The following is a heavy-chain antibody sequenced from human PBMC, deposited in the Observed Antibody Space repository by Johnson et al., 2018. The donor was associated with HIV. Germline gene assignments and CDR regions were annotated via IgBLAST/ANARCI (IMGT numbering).Heavy chain of an antibody. CDR3: ARELVLYSSGWYAPDAFDI. Sequence: VQLVESGGGLVQPGGSLRLSCAASGFTFSNYWMHWVRQAPGKGLVWVSRIKSDGSDPSYADSWKGRFTLSTDNAKHTLYRQMNLLRSEDTAVYYCARELVLYSSGWYAPDAFDIWGQGTMVTVSS. J-gene: IGHJ3*02. D-gene: IGHD6-19*01. CDR2: IKSDGSDP. V-gene: IGHV3-74*01. CDR1: GFTFSNYW.